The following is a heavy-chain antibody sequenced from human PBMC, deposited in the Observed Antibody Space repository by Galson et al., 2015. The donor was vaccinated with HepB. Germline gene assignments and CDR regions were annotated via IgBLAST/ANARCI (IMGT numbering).Heavy chain of an antibody. Sequence: SLRLSCAASGFTFTSYSMNWVRQAPGKGLEWVSSISTSSSYIYYADSEKGRFTISRDNAKNSLYVQMNSLRAEDTAVYYCARQYCSGVSCYYAFDIWGQGTMVTVSS. CDR1: GFTFTSYS. CDR2: ISTSSSYI. J-gene: IGHJ3*02. CDR3: ARQYCSGVSCYYAFDI. D-gene: IGHD2-15*01. V-gene: IGHV3-21*01.